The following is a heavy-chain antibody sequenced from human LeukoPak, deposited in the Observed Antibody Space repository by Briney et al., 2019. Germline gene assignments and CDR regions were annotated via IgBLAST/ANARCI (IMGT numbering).Heavy chain of an antibody. J-gene: IGHJ6*02. D-gene: IGHD1-26*01. CDR3: ARTLSGSYRDYYYYYGMDV. V-gene: IGHV4-59*01. Sequence: SETLSPTCTVSGGSISSYYWSWIRQPPGKGLEWIGYIYYSGSTNYNPSLKSRVTISVDTSKNQFSLKLSSVTAADTAVYYCARTLSGSYRDYYYYYGMDVWGQGTTVTVSS. CDR2: IYYSGST. CDR1: GGSISSYY.